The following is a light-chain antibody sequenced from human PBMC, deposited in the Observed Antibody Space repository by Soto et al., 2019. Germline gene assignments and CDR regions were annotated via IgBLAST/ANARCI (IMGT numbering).Light chain of an antibody. CDR1: SSDVGGYNY. J-gene: IGLJ1*01. V-gene: IGLV2-8*01. CDR2: EVS. CDR3: SSYAGSNTHYV. Sequence: QSVLTQPPSASGSPGQSVTISCTGTSSDVGGYNYVSWYQQHPGKAPKLMIYEVSKRPSGVPDRFSGSKSGNTASLTVSGLQAEDEADYNCSSYAGSNTHYVFGTGTKVTVL.